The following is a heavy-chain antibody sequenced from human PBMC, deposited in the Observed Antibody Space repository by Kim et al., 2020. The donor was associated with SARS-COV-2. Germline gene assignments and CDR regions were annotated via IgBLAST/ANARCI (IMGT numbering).Heavy chain of an antibody. CDR3: ATGRGGMGGGFDY. D-gene: IGHD2-15*01. V-gene: IGHV4-34*01. CDR2: INHSGST. J-gene: IGHJ4*02. Sequence: SETLSLTCAVYGGSFSGYYWSWIRQPPGKGLEWIGEINHSGSTNYNPSLKSRVTISVDTSKNQFSLKLSSVTAADTAVYYCATGRGGMGGGFDYWGQGTLVTVSS. CDR1: GGSFSGYY.